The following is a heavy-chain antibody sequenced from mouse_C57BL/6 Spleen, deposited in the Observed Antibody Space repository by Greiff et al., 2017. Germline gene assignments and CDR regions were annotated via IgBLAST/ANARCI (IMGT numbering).Heavy chain of an antibody. D-gene: IGHD3-2*02. V-gene: IGHV1-69*01. Sequence: QVQLQQPGAELVMPGASVKLSCKASGYTFTSYWMHWVKQRPGQGLEWIGEIDPSDSYTNYNQKLKGKSTLTVDKASSTAYMQLSSLTSEDSAFYYCAQTAQATSLAYWGQGTLVTVSA. CDR1: GYTFTSYW. CDR2: IDPSDSYT. CDR3: AQTAQATSLAY. J-gene: IGHJ3*01.